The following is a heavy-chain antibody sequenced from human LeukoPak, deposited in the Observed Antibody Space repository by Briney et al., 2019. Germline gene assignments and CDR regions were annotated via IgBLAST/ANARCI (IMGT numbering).Heavy chain of an antibody. J-gene: IGHJ3*02. Sequence: GGSLRLPCAASGFTFSSYWMSWVRQAPGKGLEWVANIKQDGSEKYYVDSVKGRFTITRDNAKNSLYLQMNSLRAEDTAVYYCARDRIVVVVALDAFDIWGQGTMVTVSS. D-gene: IGHD2-15*01. CDR3: ARDRIVVVVALDAFDI. CDR1: GFTFSSYW. CDR2: IKQDGSEK. V-gene: IGHV3-7*01.